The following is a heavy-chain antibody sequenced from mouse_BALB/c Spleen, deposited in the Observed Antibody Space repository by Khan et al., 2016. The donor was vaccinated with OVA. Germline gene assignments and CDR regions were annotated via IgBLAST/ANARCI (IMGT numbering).Heavy chain of an antibody. CDR3: ARAGWDVFAY. D-gene: IGHD4-1*01. J-gene: IGHJ3*01. CDR2: IYPGSDST. Sequence: QVRLQQSGPELVKPGASVKMSCKASGYTFTDYVMNWVKQRNGQGLEWIGQIYPGSDSTYYNEKFKGKATLTADRSSSTAYMQLSNLTSEDSAVNFCARAGWDVFAYWGQGTLVTVSA. V-gene: IGHV1-77*01. CDR1: GYTFTDYV.